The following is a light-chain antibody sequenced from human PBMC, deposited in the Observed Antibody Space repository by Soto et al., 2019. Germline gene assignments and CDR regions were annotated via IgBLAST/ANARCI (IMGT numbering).Light chain of an antibody. CDR3: QQYDDWLRLT. Sequence: EIVMTQSPATLSVSPGERATLSCRASQSVNIYLAWYQQKPGQAPRLLIFGASYRATGIPARFSGSGSGTEFNLTISSLQSEDSAVYFCQQYDDWLRLTFGGGTKVEIK. J-gene: IGKJ4*01. CDR2: GAS. CDR1: QSVNIY. V-gene: IGKV3D-15*01.